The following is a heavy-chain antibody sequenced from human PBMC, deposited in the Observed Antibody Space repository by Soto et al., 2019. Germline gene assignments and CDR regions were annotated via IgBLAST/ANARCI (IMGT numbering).Heavy chain of an antibody. D-gene: IGHD6-13*01. J-gene: IGHJ5*02. Sequence: PSETLSLTCTVSGGSISSYYWSWIRQPPGKGLEWIGYIYYSGSTNYNPSLKSRVTISVDTSKNQFSLKLSSVTAADTAVYYCARAFRVAAANNWFDPWGQGTLVTVSS. V-gene: IGHV4-59*01. CDR1: GGSISSYY. CDR3: ARAFRVAAANNWFDP. CDR2: IYYSGST.